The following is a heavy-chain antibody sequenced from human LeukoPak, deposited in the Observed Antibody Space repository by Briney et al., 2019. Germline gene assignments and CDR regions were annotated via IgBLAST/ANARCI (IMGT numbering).Heavy chain of an antibody. Sequence: PGGSLRLSCAASRFTFSSYGMHWVRQAPGKGLEWVAVIWYDGSNKYYADSVKGRFTISRDNSKNTLYLQMNSLRAEDTAVYYCAKDGGVVVIGDELDYWGQGTLVTVSS. CDR1: RFTFSSYG. D-gene: IGHD3-22*01. CDR3: AKDGGVVVIGDELDY. V-gene: IGHV3-33*06. J-gene: IGHJ4*02. CDR2: IWYDGSNK.